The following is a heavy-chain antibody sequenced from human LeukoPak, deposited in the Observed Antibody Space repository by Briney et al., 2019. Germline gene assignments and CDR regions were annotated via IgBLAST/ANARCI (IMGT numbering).Heavy chain of an antibody. V-gene: IGHV5-10-1*01. CDR2: IDPSDSYR. J-gene: IGHJ4*02. CDR3: ARHSSPRYYFDS. CDR1: GYIFTDYW. Sequence: GESLKISCKASGYIFTDYWISWVRQVPGRGLEWMGRIDPSDSYRNYSPSFQGHVTISTDKSINTAYLQWSSLKASDTAIYYCARHSSPRYYFDSWGQGTLVAVSS.